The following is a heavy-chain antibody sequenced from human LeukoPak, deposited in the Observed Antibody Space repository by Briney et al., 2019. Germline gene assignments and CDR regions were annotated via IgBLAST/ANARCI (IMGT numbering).Heavy chain of an antibody. Sequence: ASVKVSCKASGYTFTGYYMHWVRQAPGRGLEWMGRINPNSGGTNYAQKFQGRVTMTRDTSISTAYMELSRLRSDDTAVYYCAREWDLYVSIHGYNGNELDYWGQGTLVTVSP. V-gene: IGHV1-2*06. CDR2: INPNSGGT. D-gene: IGHD5-24*01. CDR1: GYTFTGYY. J-gene: IGHJ4*02. CDR3: AREWDLYVSIHGYNGNELDY.